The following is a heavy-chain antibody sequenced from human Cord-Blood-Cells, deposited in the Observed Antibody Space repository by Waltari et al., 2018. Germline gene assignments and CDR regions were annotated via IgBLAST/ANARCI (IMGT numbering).Heavy chain of an antibody. CDR3: ARDLYCSSTSCYHFDY. D-gene: IGHD2-2*01. Sequence: QVQLVQSGAEVKKPGASVKVSSKASGYTFTSYHMPWVRQAPGQGLEWMGIINPSGGSTSYAQKFQGRVTMTRDTSTSTVYMELSSLRSEDTAVYYCARDLYCSSTSCYHFDYWGQGTLVTVSS. V-gene: IGHV1-46*01. CDR1: GYTFTSYH. J-gene: IGHJ4*02. CDR2: INPSGGST.